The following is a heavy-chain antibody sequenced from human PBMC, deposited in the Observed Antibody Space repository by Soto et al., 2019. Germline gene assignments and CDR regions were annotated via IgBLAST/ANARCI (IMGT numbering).Heavy chain of an antibody. CDR1: GYTFTSYY. J-gene: IGHJ5*02. D-gene: IGHD3-3*01. CDR2: INPSGGST. CDR3: ARGPNDFWSGYYPGWFDP. V-gene: IGHV1-46*01. Sequence: ASVRVSCTASGYTFTSYYMHWVRQAPGQGLEWMGIINPSGGSTSYAQKFQGRVTMTRDTSTSTVYMELSSLRSEDTAVYYCARGPNDFWSGYYPGWFDPWGQGTLVTVSS.